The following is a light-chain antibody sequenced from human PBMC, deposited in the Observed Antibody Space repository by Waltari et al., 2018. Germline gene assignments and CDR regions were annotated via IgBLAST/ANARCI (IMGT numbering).Light chain of an antibody. CDR2: SNN. V-gene: IGLV1-44*01. J-gene: IGLJ3*02. CDR3: AAWDDSLNGGV. Sequence: QSVLTQPPSASGTPGQRVAISCSGSSSNIGSNTVNWYQQLPGTAPKLLIYSNNQPPPGVPDRFAGSKSGTSASRAISGRQSEDAADYYCAAWDDSLNGGVFGGGTKLTVL. CDR1: SSNIGSNT.